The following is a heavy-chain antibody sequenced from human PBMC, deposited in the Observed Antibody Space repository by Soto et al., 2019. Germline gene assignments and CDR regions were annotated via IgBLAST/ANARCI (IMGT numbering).Heavy chain of an antibody. D-gene: IGHD3-10*01. CDR2: INGGGART. Sequence: SSVKVSCKASGYPFTDFAIHWVRQAPGQRPEWLAWINGGGARTQYSQKFQGRVSLTRDTSATTAYMELSGLRSEDTAVYYCARGFHGSADYWGQGTLVTVSS. J-gene: IGHJ4*02. CDR3: ARGFHGSADY. CDR1: GYPFTDFA. V-gene: IGHV1-3*01.